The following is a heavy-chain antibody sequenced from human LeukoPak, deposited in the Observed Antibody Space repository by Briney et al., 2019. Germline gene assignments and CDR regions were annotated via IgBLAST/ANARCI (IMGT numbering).Heavy chain of an antibody. J-gene: IGHJ4*02. V-gene: IGHV1-18*01. CDR1: GYTFTSYG. D-gene: IGHD5-12*01. Sequence: GASVKVSCKASGYTFTSYGISWVRQAPGQGLEWMGWISAYNGNTNYAQKLQGRVTMTTDTSTSTAYMELRSLRSDDTAVYYCARALSRGYSGYDYGLGYWGQGTLVTVSS. CDR3: ARALSRGYSGYDYGLGY. CDR2: ISAYNGNT.